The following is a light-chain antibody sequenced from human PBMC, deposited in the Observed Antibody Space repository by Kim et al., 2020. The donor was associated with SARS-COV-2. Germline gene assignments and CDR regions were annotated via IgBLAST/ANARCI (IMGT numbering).Light chain of an antibody. V-gene: IGLV2-11*01. CDR3: CSYAGSSYV. CDR2: DVS. CDR1: SSDVGAHNY. Sequence: PGQSVTISCTGTSSDVGAHNYVSWYQQHPGKAPKLMIYDVSKRPSGVPDRFSGSKSGNTASLTISGLQAEDEADYYCCSYAGSSYVFGTGTKVTVL. J-gene: IGLJ1*01.